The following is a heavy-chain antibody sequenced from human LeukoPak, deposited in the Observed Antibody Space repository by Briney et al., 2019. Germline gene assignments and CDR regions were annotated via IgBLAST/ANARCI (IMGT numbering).Heavy chain of an antibody. J-gene: IGHJ4*02. Sequence: SGGSLRLSCAASGFTFSSYAMRWVRQAPGKGLEWVAVISYDGSNKYYADSVKGRFTFSRDNSKNTLYLQMNSLRAEDTAVYYCARGDLPQYYFDYWGQGTLVTVSS. V-gene: IGHV3-30-3*01. CDR1: GFTFSSYA. CDR2: ISYDGSNK. CDR3: ARGDLPQYYFDY. D-gene: IGHD5-24*01.